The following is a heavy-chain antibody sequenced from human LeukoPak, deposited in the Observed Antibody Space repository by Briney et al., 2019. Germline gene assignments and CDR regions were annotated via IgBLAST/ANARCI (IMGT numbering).Heavy chain of an antibody. CDR3: AKDSGSSGWHPPDY. J-gene: IGHJ4*02. Sequence: GGSLRLSCAASGFTFSSYGMHWVRQAPGKGLEWVAVISGSGGSTYYADSVKGRFTISRDNSKNTLYLQMNSLRAEDTAVYYCAKDSGSSGWHPPDYWGQGTLVTVSS. CDR1: GFTFSSYG. D-gene: IGHD6-19*01. CDR2: ISGSGGST. V-gene: IGHV3-23*01.